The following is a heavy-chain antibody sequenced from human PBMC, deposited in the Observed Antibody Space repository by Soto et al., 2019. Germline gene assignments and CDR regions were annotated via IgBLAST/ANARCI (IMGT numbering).Heavy chain of an antibody. J-gene: IGHJ4*02. CDR3: ARVDCSGGSCYSFDY. CDR2: IYYSGST. V-gene: IGHV4-39*01. CDR1: GGSISSSSYY. D-gene: IGHD2-15*01. Sequence: SETLSLTCTVSGGSISSSSYYWGWIRQPPGKGLKWIGSIYYSGSTYYNPSLKSQVTISVDTSKNQFSLKLSSVTAADTAVYYCARVDCSGGSCYSFDYWGQGTLVTVSS.